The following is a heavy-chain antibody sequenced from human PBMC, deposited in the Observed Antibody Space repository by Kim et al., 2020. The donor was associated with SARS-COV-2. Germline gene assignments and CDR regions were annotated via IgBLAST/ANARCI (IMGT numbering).Heavy chain of an antibody. CDR3: ARGPVLTY. Sequence: VGDIYYADSVKGRFTLSGDRSKNTVYLQMNSLRAEDTAVYYCARGPVLTYWGQGTLLTVSS. V-gene: IGHV3-23*01. J-gene: IGHJ4*02. CDR2: VGDI. D-gene: IGHD3-16*01.